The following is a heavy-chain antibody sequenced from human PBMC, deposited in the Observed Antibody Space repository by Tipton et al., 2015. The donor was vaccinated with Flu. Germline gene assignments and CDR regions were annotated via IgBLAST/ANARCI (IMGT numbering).Heavy chain of an antibody. CDR3: ARDRYDSSGFVDY. V-gene: IGHV4-59*12. Sequence: LRLSCTVSGGSISGYYWSWIRQPPGKGLEWIGYIYYTGSTHYNPSLKSRVIISVDTSQNVLSLQLSSVIAADTAVYYCARDRYDSSGFVDYWGQGTLVTVSS. CDR2: IYYTGST. D-gene: IGHD3-22*01. J-gene: IGHJ4*02. CDR1: GGSISGYY.